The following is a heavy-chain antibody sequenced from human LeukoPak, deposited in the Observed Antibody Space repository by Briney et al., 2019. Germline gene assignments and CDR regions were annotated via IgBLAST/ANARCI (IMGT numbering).Heavy chain of an antibody. CDR3: AELGITMIGGV. CDR2: ISSSGSTI. Sequence: GGSLRPSCAASGFTLSSYEMNWVRQAPGKGLEWVSYISSSGSTIYYADSVKGRFTISRDNAKNSLYLQMNSLRAEDTAVYYCAELGITMIGGVWGKGTTVTISS. V-gene: IGHV3-48*03. D-gene: IGHD3-10*02. CDR1: GFTLSSYE. J-gene: IGHJ6*04.